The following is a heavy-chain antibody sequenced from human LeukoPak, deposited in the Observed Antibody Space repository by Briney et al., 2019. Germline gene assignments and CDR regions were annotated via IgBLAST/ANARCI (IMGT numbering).Heavy chain of an antibody. Sequence: SETLSLTCTVSGGSISSYYWSWIRQPPGKGLEWIGHIYGSGSTNYNPSLKSRVTLSIDTSKNQFSLKLSSVTAADTAVYYCAREGTSGTHLNWFDPWGQGTLVTVSS. J-gene: IGHJ5*02. CDR3: AREGTSGTHLNWFDP. D-gene: IGHD1-1*01. CDR1: GGSISSYY. V-gene: IGHV4-59*01. CDR2: IYGSGST.